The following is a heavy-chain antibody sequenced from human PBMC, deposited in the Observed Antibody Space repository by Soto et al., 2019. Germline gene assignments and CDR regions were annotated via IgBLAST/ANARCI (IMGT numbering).Heavy chain of an antibody. V-gene: IGHV3-30-3*01. CDR1: GFTFSSYA. CDR3: ARDAPRQYSYGDWYFDL. J-gene: IGHJ2*01. Sequence: QVQLVESGGGVVQPGRSLRLSCAASGFTFSSYAMHWVRQAPGKGLEWVAVISYDGSNNYYADSVKGRFTISRDNSKNALYLQRNRLRDEDKAVYYCARDAPRQYSYGDWYFDLWGRGTLVTVSS. CDR2: ISYDGSNN. D-gene: IGHD5-18*01.